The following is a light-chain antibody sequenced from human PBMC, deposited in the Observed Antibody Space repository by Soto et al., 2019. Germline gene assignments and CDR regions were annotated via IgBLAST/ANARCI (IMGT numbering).Light chain of an antibody. CDR1: QSFSSSF. CDR3: LQYLTSPWT. V-gene: IGKV3-20*01. Sequence: EIVLTQSPGTLSLSPGERATLSCRASQSFSSSFLALFQQKPGQAPTLLIYGASSRATGIPDRFSGSGSGTVFTLTISRLEPEDFAVFYCLQYLTSPWTFGQGTKVDI. CDR2: GAS. J-gene: IGKJ1*01.